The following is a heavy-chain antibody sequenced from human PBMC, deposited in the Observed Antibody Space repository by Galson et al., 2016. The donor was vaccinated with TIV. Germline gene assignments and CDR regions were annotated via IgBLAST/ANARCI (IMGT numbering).Heavy chain of an antibody. CDR1: GFSLNNMGVA. Sequence: PALVKPTQTLTLTCTFSGFSLNNMGVAVGWIRQPPGKALEWLALIYWDDDKRYNPSLKSRLTITKDTSKNQVVLKMTNMDPVDTGTYYCAHRQVDTIPRNYFQYWGQGTLVTVSS. CDR2: IYWDDDK. D-gene: IGHD5-24*01. J-gene: IGHJ4*02. CDR3: AHRQVDTIPRNYFQY. V-gene: IGHV2-5*02.